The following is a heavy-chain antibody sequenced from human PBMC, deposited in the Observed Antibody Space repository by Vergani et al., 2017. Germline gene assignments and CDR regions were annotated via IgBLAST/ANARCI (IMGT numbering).Heavy chain of an antibody. Sequence: QVQLVQSGAEVKKPGASVKVSCKASGYTFTGYYMHWVRQAPGQGLEWMGWINPNSGGTNYAQKFQGRVTMTRDTSISTAYMELSRLRSDDTAVYYCARASRPYSGSPWDYWYFDLRGRGTLVTVSS. CDR2: INPNSGGT. V-gene: IGHV1-2*02. CDR1: GYTFTGYY. D-gene: IGHD1-26*01. J-gene: IGHJ2*01. CDR3: ARASRPYSGSPWDYWYFDL.